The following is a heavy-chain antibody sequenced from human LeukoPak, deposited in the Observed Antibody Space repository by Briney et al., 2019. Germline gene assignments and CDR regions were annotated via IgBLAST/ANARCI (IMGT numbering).Heavy chain of an antibody. Sequence: SETLSLTCTVSGYSISSGYYWGWIRQPPGKGLEWIWIIYYSGSTNYNPSLTSRVTISVDTSKNQFSLKLSSVTAADTAVYYCASLYYYGSGGVDYWGQGTLVTVSS. CDR3: ASLYYYGSGGVDY. J-gene: IGHJ4*02. CDR1: GYSISSGYY. CDR2: IYYSGST. V-gene: IGHV4-38-2*02. D-gene: IGHD3-10*01.